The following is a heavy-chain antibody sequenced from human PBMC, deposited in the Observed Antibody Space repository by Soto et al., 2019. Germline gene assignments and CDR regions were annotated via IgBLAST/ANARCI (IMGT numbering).Heavy chain of an antibody. Sequence: SETLSLTCTVSGGSISSGDYYWSWIRQPPGKGLEWIGYIYYSGSTYYNPSLKGRVTISVDTSKNQFSLKLSSVTAADTAVYYCARDKSANDDFWSGYLDYWGQGTLVTVSS. D-gene: IGHD3-3*01. CDR2: IYYSGST. CDR3: ARDKSANDDFWSGYLDY. V-gene: IGHV4-30-4*01. CDR1: GGSISSGDYY. J-gene: IGHJ4*02.